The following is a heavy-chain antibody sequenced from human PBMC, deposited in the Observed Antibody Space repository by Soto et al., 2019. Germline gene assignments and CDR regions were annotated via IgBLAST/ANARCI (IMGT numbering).Heavy chain of an antibody. Sequence: SVKVSCKASGGTFSSYAISWVRQAPGQGLEWMGGIIPIFGTANYAQKFQGRVTITADKSTSTAYMELSSLRSEDTAVYYCARGRRVYYYDSRGYYLGEWGQGTPGHRRL. CDR2: IIPIFGTA. CDR3: ARGRRVYYYDSRGYYLGE. D-gene: IGHD3-22*01. V-gene: IGHV1-69*06. J-gene: IGHJ4*02. CDR1: GGTFSSYA.